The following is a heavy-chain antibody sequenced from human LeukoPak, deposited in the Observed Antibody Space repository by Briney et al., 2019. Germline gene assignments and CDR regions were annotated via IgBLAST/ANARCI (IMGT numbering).Heavy chain of an antibody. J-gene: IGHJ4*02. V-gene: IGHV3-66*01. Sequence: GGSLRLSCTASGFIVTNNYINWVRQAPGKGLGWVSLVYSGGSTYYADSVKGRFTISRDNSKNMVYLQMNSLRAGDTAMYYCARDPPAVLIDTYGWGQGTLVTVSS. CDR1: GFIVTNNY. D-gene: IGHD2-8*01. CDR2: VYSGGST. CDR3: ARDPPAVLIDTYG.